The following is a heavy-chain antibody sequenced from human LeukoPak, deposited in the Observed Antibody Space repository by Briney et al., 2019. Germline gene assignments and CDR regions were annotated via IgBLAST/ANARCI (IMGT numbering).Heavy chain of an antibody. CDR2: IIPIFGTA. CDR1: GGTFSSYA. V-gene: IGHV1-69*05. D-gene: IGHD3-3*01. J-gene: IGHJ4*02. CDR3: AIDPLGSGVVIKGYFDY. Sequence: PSVTVTCKASGGTFSSYAISWVRQAPGQGLEWMGGIIPIFGTANYAQKFQGRVTITTDESTSRAYMELSSLRSEDTAVYYCAIDPLGSGVVIKGYFDYWGQGTLVTVPS.